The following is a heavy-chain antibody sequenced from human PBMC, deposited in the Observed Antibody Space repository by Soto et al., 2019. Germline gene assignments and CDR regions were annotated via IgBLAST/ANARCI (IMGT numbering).Heavy chain of an antibody. Sequence: QVQVVESGGGVVQPGRSLRLSCAASGFTFRSYSIHWVRQAPGKGLEWVAVISRDGSNKYYVDSVKGRFTISRDNSKDTVYLQMNRPRDEASAMFDCARSRSGAVADAFDFGGQRTLVTVAS. D-gene: IGHD3-10*01. CDR3: ARSRSGAVADAFDF. CDR1: GFTFRSYS. CDR2: ISRDGSNK. V-gene: IGHV3-30*04. J-gene: IGHJ4*02.